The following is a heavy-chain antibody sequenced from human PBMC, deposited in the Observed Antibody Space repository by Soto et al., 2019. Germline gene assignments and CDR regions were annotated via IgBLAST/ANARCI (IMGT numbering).Heavy chain of an antibody. Sequence: QVQLVQSGAEVKKPGASVKVSCKASGYTFTGYYMHWVRQAPGQGLEWMGWINPNSGGTNYAQKFQSRATMTRETSISTAYMELSRLRYDDTAVYYCARKDSGYDGNYYDYGMDVWVQGTTVTVS. V-gene: IGHV1-2*02. J-gene: IGHJ6*02. CDR1: GYTFTGYY. CDR2: INPNSGGT. CDR3: ARKDSGYDGNYYDYGMDV. D-gene: IGHD5-12*01.